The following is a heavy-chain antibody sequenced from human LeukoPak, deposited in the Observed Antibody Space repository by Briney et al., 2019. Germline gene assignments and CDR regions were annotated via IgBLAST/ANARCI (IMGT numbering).Heavy chain of an antibody. J-gene: IGHJ4*02. CDR3: ARDPFTTKWELTVWYYFDY. CDR2: ISSSSSYI. D-gene: IGHD1-26*01. V-gene: IGHV3-21*01. Sequence: GGSLRLSCAASGFTFSSYSMNRVRQAPGKGLEWVSSISSSSSYIYYADSVKGRFTISRDNAKNSLYLQMNSLRAEDTAVYYCARDPFTTKWELTVWYYFDYWGQGTQVTVSS. CDR1: GFTFSSYS.